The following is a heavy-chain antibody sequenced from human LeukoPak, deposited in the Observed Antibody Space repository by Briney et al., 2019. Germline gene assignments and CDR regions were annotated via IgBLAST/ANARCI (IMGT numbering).Heavy chain of an antibody. V-gene: IGHV4-39*07. D-gene: IGHD2-21*01. CDR2: IYYSGST. J-gene: IGHJ4*02. CDR1: GGSISSSSYY. CDR3: ARDQLAYGFG. Sequence: SETLSLTCTVSGGSISSSSYYWGWIPQPPGKGLEWIGSIYYSGSTYYNPSLKSRVTISVDTSKNQFSLKLSSVTAADTSVYYCARDQLAYGFGWGQGTLVTVSS.